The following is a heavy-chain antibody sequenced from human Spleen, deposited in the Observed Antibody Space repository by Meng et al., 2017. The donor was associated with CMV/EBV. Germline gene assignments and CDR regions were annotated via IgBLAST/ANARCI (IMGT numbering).Heavy chain of an antibody. CDR2: ISYDGSNK. J-gene: IGHJ6*02. CDR3: ARDYDFWSGKGGSYYGMDV. D-gene: IGHD3-3*01. CDR1: GFTFSSYN. V-gene: IGHV3-30-3*01. Sequence: GESLKISCAGSGFTFSSYNMNWVRQAPGKGLEWVAVISYDGSNKYYADSVKGRFTISRDNSKNTLYLQMNSLRAEDTAVYYCARDYDFWSGKGGSYYGMDVWGQGTTVTVSS.